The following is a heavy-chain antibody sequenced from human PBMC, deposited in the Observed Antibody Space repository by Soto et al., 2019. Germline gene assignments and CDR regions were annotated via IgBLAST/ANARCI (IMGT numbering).Heavy chain of an antibody. V-gene: IGHV1-69*13. D-gene: IGHD4-17*01. CDR1: GGTFSSYA. CDR2: IIPIFGTA. CDR3: ARDPTHKLTKIYRGMDV. J-gene: IGHJ6*02. Sequence: SVKVSCKASGGTFSSYAISWVRQAPGQGLEGMGGIIPIFGTANYAQKFQGRVTITADESTSTAYMELSSLGSEDMAVYYCARDPTHKLTKIYRGMDVWGQGPTVTVYS.